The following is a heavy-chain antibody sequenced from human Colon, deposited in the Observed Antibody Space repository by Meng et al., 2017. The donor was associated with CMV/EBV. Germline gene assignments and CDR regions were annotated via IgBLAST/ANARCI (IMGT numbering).Heavy chain of an antibody. Sequence: GESLKISCAASGFTFSSYSMNWVRQAPGKGLEWVSSISSSSYIYYADSVKGRFTISRDNAKNSLYLQMNSLRADDTAVYYCARGRMVYVDYWGQGTLVTVSS. D-gene: IGHD2-8*01. CDR1: GFTFSSYS. CDR3: ARGRMVYVDY. V-gene: IGHV3-21*01. CDR2: ISSSSYI. J-gene: IGHJ4*02.